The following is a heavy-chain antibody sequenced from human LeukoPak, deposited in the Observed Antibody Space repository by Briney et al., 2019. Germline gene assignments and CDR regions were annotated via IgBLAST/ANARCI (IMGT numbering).Heavy chain of an antibody. V-gene: IGHV4-39*07. CDR1: GGSISSSSYY. Sequence: SETLSLTCTVSGGSISSSSYYWGWIRQPPGKGLEWIGSIYYSGSTYYNPSLKSRVTISVDTSKNQFSLKLSSVTAADTAVYYCARLPGQQLANWFDPWGQGTLVTVSS. CDR3: ARLPGQQLANWFDP. D-gene: IGHD6-13*01. CDR2: IYYSGST. J-gene: IGHJ5*02.